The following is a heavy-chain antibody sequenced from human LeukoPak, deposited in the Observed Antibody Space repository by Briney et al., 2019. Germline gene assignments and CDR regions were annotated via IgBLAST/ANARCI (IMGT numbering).Heavy chain of an antibody. CDR3: ARVGVVAATD. CDR2: ISSSSSYI. Sequence: KTGGSLRLSCAASGFTFSSYSMNWVRQAPGKGLEWVSSISSSSSYIYYADSVKGRFTISRDNPKNSLYLQMNSLRAEDTAVYYCARVGVVAATDWGQGTLVTVSS. J-gene: IGHJ4*02. V-gene: IGHV3-21*01. CDR1: GFTFSSYS. D-gene: IGHD2-15*01.